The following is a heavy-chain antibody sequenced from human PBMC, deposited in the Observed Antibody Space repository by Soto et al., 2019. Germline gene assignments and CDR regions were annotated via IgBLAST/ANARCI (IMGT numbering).Heavy chain of an antibody. CDR3: ARSGLGQQPLGGAFDI. D-gene: IGHD6-13*01. CDR1: EYTFTHRH. J-gene: IGHJ3*02. Sequence: SSFKVSCKPSEYTFTHRHLHYFRPAPGQAHDWMASTTPFNGNTNYAQKSQDRATITRDRSMSTAYMELSSLRSEDTAMYYCARSGLGQQPLGGAFDIWGQGTMVTVSS. V-gene: IGHV1-45*01. CDR2: TTPFNGNT.